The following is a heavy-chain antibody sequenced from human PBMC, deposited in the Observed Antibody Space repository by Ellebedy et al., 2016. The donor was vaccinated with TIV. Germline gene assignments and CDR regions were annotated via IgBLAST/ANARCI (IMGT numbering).Heavy chain of an antibody. CDR2: IGPDGTST. Sequence: PGGSLRLSCEPSGFTVSSAWMHWVRQAPGQGLVWVSRIGPDGTSTDYADSVKGRFTISKDTAKNTMHLQMNSLRPEDTANYYCARDPIHLGDAFDIWGQGTMVTVAS. J-gene: IGHJ3*02. CDR3: ARDPIHLGDAFDI. CDR1: GFTVSSAW. V-gene: IGHV3-74*01. D-gene: IGHD7-27*01.